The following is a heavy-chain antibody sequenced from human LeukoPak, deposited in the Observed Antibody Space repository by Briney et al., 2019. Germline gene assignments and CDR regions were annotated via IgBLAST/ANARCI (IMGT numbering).Heavy chain of an antibody. CDR3: ARDVHGDYGSGWFDP. J-gene: IGHJ5*02. D-gene: IGHD4-17*01. V-gene: IGHV1-69*05. CDR1: GGTFNNSA. CDR2: IMPLFGTA. Sequence: SVKVSCKTSGGTFNNSAISWVRQAPGQGLEWLGGIMPLFGTAGYAQKFQGRVTITKDESTRTIYLELASLTSDDTAVYYCARDVHGDYGSGWFDPWGQGTLVSVSS.